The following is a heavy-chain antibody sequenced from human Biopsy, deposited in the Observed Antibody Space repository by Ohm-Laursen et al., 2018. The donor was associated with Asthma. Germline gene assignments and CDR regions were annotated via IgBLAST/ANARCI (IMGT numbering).Heavy chain of an antibody. CDR1: GYNFIRFA. D-gene: IGHD3-9*01. CDR2: VNTGNGDT. V-gene: IGHV1-3*04. J-gene: IGHJ3*01. Sequence: ASVKVSCNDSGYNFIRFAIHWVRQAPGQRLEWMGWVNTGNGDTKYSQKFQGRVTITRDTSASTAYMELRSLRSEDTATYYCARTYYDFLTGQVKDVFGVWGQGTMVTVSS. CDR3: ARTYYDFLTGQVKDVFGV.